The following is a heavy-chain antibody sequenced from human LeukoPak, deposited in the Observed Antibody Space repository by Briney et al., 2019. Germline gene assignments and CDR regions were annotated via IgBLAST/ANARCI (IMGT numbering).Heavy chain of an antibody. Sequence: GGSLRLSCAASGFTFSSLAMSWVRQAPGKGLEWVSGISGSGGSTYYADSVKGRFTISRDNSKNTLYLQMNGLRAEDTAIYYCARRCGSTCFDYWGQGTLVTVSS. V-gene: IGHV3-23*01. CDR2: ISGSGGST. J-gene: IGHJ4*02. CDR3: ARRCGSTCFDY. D-gene: IGHD6-13*01. CDR1: GFTFSSLA.